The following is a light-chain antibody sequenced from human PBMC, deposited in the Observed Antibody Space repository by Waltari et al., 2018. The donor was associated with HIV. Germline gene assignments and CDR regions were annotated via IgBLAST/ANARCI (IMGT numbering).Light chain of an antibody. V-gene: IGLV2-8*01. Sequence: QSALTQPPSASGSPGQSVTISCTGTGSDLGGYNYVSWYQQHPDKAPKLLIFEVTKRPSVVPDRFSGSKSRNTASLTVSGLQAEDEAVYFCISYTGDNFWVFGGGTKLTVL. CDR1: GSDLGGYNY. CDR2: EVT. J-gene: IGLJ3*02. CDR3: ISYTGDNFWV.